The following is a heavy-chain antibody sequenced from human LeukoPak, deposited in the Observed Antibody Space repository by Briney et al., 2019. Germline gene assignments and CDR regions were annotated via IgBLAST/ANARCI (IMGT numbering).Heavy chain of an antibody. CDR2: INPNSGGT. Sequence: ASVKVSCKASGYTFTGYYMHWVRQAPGQGLEWMGRINPNSGGTNYAQKFQGRVTMTRDTSISTAYMELSRLRSDDTAVYYRARDLFRDYYDSSGYSIGQYWGQGTLVTVSS. CDR1: GYTFTGYY. J-gene: IGHJ4*02. CDR3: ARDLFRDYYDSSGYSIGQY. V-gene: IGHV1-2*06. D-gene: IGHD3-22*01.